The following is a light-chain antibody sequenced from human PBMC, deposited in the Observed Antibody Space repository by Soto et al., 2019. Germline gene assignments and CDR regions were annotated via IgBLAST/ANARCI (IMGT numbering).Light chain of an antibody. Sequence: EIVLTQSPATLSLSPGERATLSCRAGQSVSSYLAWYQQKPGQAPRLLIYDASNRATGIPARFSGSGSGTDFTLTISSLEPEDFAVYYCQQRSNWPTFGQGTKVEIK. V-gene: IGKV3-11*01. CDR3: QQRSNWPT. CDR1: QSVSSY. CDR2: DAS. J-gene: IGKJ1*01.